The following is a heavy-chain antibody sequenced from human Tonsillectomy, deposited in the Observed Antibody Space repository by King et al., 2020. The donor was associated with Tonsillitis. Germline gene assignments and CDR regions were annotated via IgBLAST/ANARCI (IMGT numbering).Heavy chain of an antibody. D-gene: IGHD6-19*01. CDR1: AFTFPNYW. Sequence: VQLVESGGGLVQPGGSLRLSCAASAFTFPNYWMTWVRQAPGKGLEWVANIKQDGSERNYVDSVKGRFNISRDNAENSLYQQMNSLRAEDTAVYYCAGDQPPYRSGWFDAFYIWGQGRMVTVSS. J-gene: IGHJ3*02. CDR2: IKQDGSER. CDR3: AGDQPPYRSGWFDAFYI. V-gene: IGHV3-7*03.